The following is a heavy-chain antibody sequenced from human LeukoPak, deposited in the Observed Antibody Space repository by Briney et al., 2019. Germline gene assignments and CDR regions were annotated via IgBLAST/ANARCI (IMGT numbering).Heavy chain of an antibody. J-gene: IGHJ3*02. CDR2: VDYSGGDT. CDR1: GFTLSSYE. CDR3: ARDATGVVVVAAGSTSGQPNTPCDI. Sequence: GGSLRLSCTASGFTLSSYEMSWIRQAPGKGLEWVSSVDYSGGDTHYADSVMGRFTISRDNSKNTLYLQLNSLNADDTAVYYCARDATGVVVVAAGSTSGQPNTPCDIWGQGTMVTVSS. V-gene: IGHV3-23*01. D-gene: IGHD2-15*01.